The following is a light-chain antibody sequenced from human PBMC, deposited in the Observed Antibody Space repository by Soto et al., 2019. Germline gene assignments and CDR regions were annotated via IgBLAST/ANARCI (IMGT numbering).Light chain of an antibody. CDR3: QQYGSSLFT. CDR1: QSVSSSY. Sequence: EIVLTQSPGPLSLSPGERATLSRRASQSVSSSYLAWYQQKPGQAPRLLIYGASSRATGIPDRFSGSGSGTDFTLTISRLEPEDFAVYYCQQYGSSLFTFGPGTKVDN. J-gene: IGKJ3*01. CDR2: GAS. V-gene: IGKV3-20*01.